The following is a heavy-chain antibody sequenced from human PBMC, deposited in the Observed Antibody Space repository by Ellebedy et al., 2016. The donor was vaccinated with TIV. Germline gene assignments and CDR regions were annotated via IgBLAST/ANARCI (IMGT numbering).Heavy chain of an antibody. CDR2: IYYSGST. CDR1: GDSINTGAYY. Sequence: MPSETLSLTCTVSGDSINTGAYYWSWIRQHPGKGLEWIGYIYYSGSTHYNPSLKSPVSMSVDTSKNQFSLKLSSVTAVDTAVYYCARDRGLIESTGYYNGVDVWGQGTTVTVSS. V-gene: IGHV4-31*01. D-gene: IGHD2-2*01. J-gene: IGHJ6*02. CDR3: ARDRGLIESTGYYNGVDV.